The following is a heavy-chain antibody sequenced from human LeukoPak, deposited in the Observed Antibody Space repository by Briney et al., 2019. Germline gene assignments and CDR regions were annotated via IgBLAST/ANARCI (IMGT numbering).Heavy chain of an antibody. CDR3: ARGPDSSWLYYGMDV. V-gene: IGHV4-59*12. J-gene: IGHJ6*02. Sequence: KPSETLSLTCSVSGGSISGYYWSWIRQPPGQGLEWIGYIYYSGSTNYNPSLKSRVIISRDTSKNQFSLKLSSVTAADTAVYYCARGPDSSWLYYGMDVWGQGTTVTVSS. CDR2: IYYSGST. D-gene: IGHD6-13*01. CDR1: GGSISGYY.